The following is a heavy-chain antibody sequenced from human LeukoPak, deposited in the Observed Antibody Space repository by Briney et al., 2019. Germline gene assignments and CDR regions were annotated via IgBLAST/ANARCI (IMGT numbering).Heavy chain of an antibody. Sequence: ASVKVSCKASGYTFTSYGISWVRQAPGQGLEWMGWIISYNGNTNYAQKLQGRVTMTTDTSTNTASMELGGLRSDDTAGYYCARGVGYYDYYYRDVWGKGPTVTVSS. J-gene: IGHJ6*03. CDR1: GYTFTSYG. D-gene: IGHD1-26*01. CDR3: ARGVGYYDYYYRDV. CDR2: IISYNGNT. V-gene: IGHV1-18*01.